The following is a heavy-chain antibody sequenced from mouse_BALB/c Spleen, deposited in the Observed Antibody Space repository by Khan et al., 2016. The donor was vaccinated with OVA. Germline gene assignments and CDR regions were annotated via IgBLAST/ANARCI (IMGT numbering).Heavy chain of an antibody. J-gene: IGHJ3*01. CDR3: ARSDYGSSYPGFVY. V-gene: IGHV1-77*01. Sequence: VELVESGPELVKPGASVKMSCKASGYSFTDYIISWVKRRTGQGLQWIGEIYPGSGSIYSNEKFKGKATLTADKSSNTAYMQLSSLTSEDSAVYFCARSDYGSSYPGFVYWGQGTLVTVSA. D-gene: IGHD1-1*01. CDR2: IYPGSGSI. CDR1: GYSFTDYI.